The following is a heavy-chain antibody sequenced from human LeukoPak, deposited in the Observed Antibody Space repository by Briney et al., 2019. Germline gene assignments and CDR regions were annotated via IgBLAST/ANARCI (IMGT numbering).Heavy chain of an antibody. CDR2: IKHDGSED. J-gene: IGHJ3*02. V-gene: IGHV3-7*01. Sequence: GGSLRLSCAASGFTFSNYWMTWVRQAPGKGLEWVANIKHDGSEDYYLDSVKGRFTISRDNAKSSMWLQMNSLRDEDTAVYYCAKDRSLGVAHDAFDIWGQGTMVTVSS. CDR3: AKDRSLGVAHDAFDI. D-gene: IGHD2-15*01. CDR1: GFTFSNYW.